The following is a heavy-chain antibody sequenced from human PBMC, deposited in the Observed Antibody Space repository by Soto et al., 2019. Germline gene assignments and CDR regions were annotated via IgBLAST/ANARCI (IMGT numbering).Heavy chain of an antibody. CDR1: GFTFSSYW. V-gene: IGHV3-7*01. CDR2: IKQDGSEK. D-gene: IGHD3-16*01. CDR3: ASFGVQSPFDY. Sequence: GGSLRLSCAASGFTFSSYWMSWVRQAPGKGLEWVANIKQDGSEKYYVDSVKGRFTISRDNAKNSLYLQMNSLRAEDTAVYYCASFGVQSPFDYWGQGTLVTVSS. J-gene: IGHJ4*02.